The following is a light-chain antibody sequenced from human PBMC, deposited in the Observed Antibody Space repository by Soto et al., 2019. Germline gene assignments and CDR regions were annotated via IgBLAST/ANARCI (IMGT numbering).Light chain of an antibody. CDR2: GAS. J-gene: IGKJ1*01. CDR3: QQYDNWWT. CDR1: QSVTSN. Sequence: EIVMTQSRTILSVSPGERATLSCRAIQSVTSNLAWYQQKPGQAPRLLIYGASTRATGIPARFSGSGSGTEFTLTISSLQSEDSAVYHCQQYDNWWTFGQGTKVEIK. V-gene: IGKV3-15*01.